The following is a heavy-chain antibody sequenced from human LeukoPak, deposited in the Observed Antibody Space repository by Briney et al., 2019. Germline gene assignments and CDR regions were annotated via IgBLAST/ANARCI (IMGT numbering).Heavy chain of an antibody. D-gene: IGHD3-9*01. CDR3: AREIERDYDILTGPT. J-gene: IGHJ5*02. CDR2: IYHSGST. CDR1: GYSINSDYY. V-gene: IGHV4-38-2*02. Sequence: SETLSLTCTVSGYSINSDYYWGWIRQPPGKGLEWIGNIYHSGSTYYNPSLKSRITISLDTSKNQFSLKLSSVTAADTAVYYCAREIERDYDILTGPTWGQGTLVTVSS.